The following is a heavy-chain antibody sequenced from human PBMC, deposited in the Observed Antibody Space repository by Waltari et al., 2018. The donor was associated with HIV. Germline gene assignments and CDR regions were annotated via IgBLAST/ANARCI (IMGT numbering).Heavy chain of an antibody. V-gene: IGHV4-34*01. CDR2: INHSGST. Sequence: QVPLQQWGAGLLKPSETLSLTCADYGGSFSGYSLSRIRQPLRKGLEWIGEINHSGSTNYNPSLKSRVTISVDTSKNQFSLKLSSVTAADTAVYYCARGIHMSKGLDYWGQGTLVTVSS. CDR1: GGSFSGYS. CDR3: ARGIHMSKGLDY. D-gene: IGHD2-21*01. J-gene: IGHJ4*02.